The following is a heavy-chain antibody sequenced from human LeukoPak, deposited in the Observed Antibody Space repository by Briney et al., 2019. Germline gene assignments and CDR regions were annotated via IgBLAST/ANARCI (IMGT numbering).Heavy chain of an antibody. CDR2: IYPGDGST. CDR3: ARDKWDSSSWLIY. V-gene: IGHV1-46*01. CDR1: GYTFSLYY. J-gene: IGHJ4*02. Sequence: ASVKVSCKASGYTFSLYYLHWVRQAPGRGPEWMGMIYPGDGSTTYRQKFQGRVTLTTDTSTSTAYMELRSLRSDDTAVYYCARDKWDSSSWLIYWGQGTLVTVSS. D-gene: IGHD6-13*01.